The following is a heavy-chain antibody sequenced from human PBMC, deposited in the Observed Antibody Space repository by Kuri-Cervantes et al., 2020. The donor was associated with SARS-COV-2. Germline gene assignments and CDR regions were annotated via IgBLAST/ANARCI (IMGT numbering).Heavy chain of an antibody. CDR1: GFTVSSNY. V-gene: IGHV3-48*02. Sequence: ETLSLTCAASGFTVSSNYMSWVRQAPGKGLEWVSYISSSSSTIYYADSVKGRFTISRDNAKNSLYLQMNSLRDEDTAVYYCVKDHAAAGTTYFDYWGQGTLVTVSS. D-gene: IGHD6-13*01. CDR3: VKDHAAAGTTYFDY. CDR2: ISSSSSTI. J-gene: IGHJ4*02.